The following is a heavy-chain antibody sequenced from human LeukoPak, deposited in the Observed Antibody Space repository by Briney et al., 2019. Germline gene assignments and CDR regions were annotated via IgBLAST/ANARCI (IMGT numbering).Heavy chain of an antibody. Sequence: PGGSLRLSCAASGFTFSSYWMHWVRQAPGKGLVWVSRINSDGSSTSYADSVKGRFTISRDNAKNTLYLQMNSLRAEDTAVYYCASGPYDSSGLDYWGQGTLVTVSS. CDR2: INSDGSST. D-gene: IGHD3-22*01. CDR1: GFTFSSYW. J-gene: IGHJ4*02. CDR3: ASGPYDSSGLDY. V-gene: IGHV3-74*01.